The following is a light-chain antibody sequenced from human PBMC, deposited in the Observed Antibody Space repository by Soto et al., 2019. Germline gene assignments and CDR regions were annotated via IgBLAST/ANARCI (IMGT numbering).Light chain of an antibody. V-gene: IGKV1-5*03. CDR2: KAS. CDR1: QSISTW. J-gene: IGKJ1*01. Sequence: DIQMTQSPSTLPASVGDRVTITCRANQSISTWLAWYQQKPGKAPNLLIYKASTLKSGVPSRFSGSGSGTEFTLTISSLQPDDFATYYCQHYNSYSEAFGQGTKVDI. CDR3: QHYNSYSEA.